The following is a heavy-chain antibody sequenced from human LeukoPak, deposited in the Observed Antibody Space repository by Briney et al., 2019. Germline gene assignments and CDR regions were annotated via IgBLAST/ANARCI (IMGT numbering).Heavy chain of an antibody. CDR2: INHSGST. Sequence: PSETLSLTCAVYGGSFSGYYWSWVRQPPGKGLEWIGEINHSGSTNYNPSLKSRVTISVGTSKNQFSLKLSSVTAADTDVYYCARRRRSGPRLVASDIWGQGTMVTVSS. CDR1: GGSFSGYY. D-gene: IGHD6-19*01. CDR3: ARRRRSGPRLVASDI. V-gene: IGHV4-34*01. J-gene: IGHJ3*02.